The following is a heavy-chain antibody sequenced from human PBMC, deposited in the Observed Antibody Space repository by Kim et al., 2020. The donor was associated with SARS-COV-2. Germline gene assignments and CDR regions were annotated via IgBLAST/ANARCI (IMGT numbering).Heavy chain of an antibody. CDR3: AKDRPSTGDFWVQFGYYYYGMDV. CDR1: GFTFSSYG. V-gene: IGHV3-30*18. Sequence: GGSLRLSCAASGFTFSSYGMHWVRQAPGKGLEWVAVISYDGSNKYYADSVKGRFTISRDNSKNTLYLQMNSLRAEDTAVYYCAKDRPSTGDFWVQFGYYYYGMDVWGQGTTVTVSS. CDR2: ISYDGSNK. D-gene: IGHD3-3*01. J-gene: IGHJ6*02.